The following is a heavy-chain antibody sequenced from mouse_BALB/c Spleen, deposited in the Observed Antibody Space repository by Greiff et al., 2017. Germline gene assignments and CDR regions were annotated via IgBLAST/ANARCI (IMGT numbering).Heavy chain of an antibody. D-gene: IGHD2-2*01. CDR1: GYTFTDYA. Sequence: QVQLQQSGAELVRPGVSVKISCKGSGYTFTDYAMHWVKQSHAKSLEWIGVISTYYGDASYNQKFKGKATMTVDKSSSTAYMELARLTSEDSAIYYCARESIGGNDGAYWGQGTLVTVSA. J-gene: IGHJ3*01. CDR3: ARESIGGNDGAY. V-gene: IGHV1S137*01. CDR2: ISTYYGDA.